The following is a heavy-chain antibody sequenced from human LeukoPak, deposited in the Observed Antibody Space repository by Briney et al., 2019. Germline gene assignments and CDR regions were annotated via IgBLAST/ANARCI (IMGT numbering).Heavy chain of an antibody. J-gene: IGHJ5*02. CDR1: GLTFSQSD. Sequence: GGSLRLSCALSGLTFSQSDMSWVRQAPGRGLEWVSLIYTDGATHYADSVKGRFTISRDTSKNTVYLEMRNLRPEDTAVYYCGGGIAAAQRHWFDPWGQGTLVTVSS. CDR2: IYTDGAT. CDR3: GGGIAAAQRHWFDP. D-gene: IGHD6-13*01. V-gene: IGHV3-66*02.